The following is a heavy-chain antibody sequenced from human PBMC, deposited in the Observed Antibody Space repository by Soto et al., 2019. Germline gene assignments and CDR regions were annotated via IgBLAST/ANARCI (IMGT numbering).Heavy chain of an antibody. CDR2: IIPIFGTA. Sequence: ASVKVSCKASGGTFSSYAISWVRRAPGQGLEWMGGIIPIFGTANYAQKFQGRVTITADESTSTAYMELSSLRSEDTDVYYCARSNYGSGSYMMGGFDYWGQGTLVTVSS. J-gene: IGHJ4*02. CDR1: GGTFSSYA. D-gene: IGHD3-10*01. CDR3: ARSNYGSGSYMMGGFDY. V-gene: IGHV1-69*13.